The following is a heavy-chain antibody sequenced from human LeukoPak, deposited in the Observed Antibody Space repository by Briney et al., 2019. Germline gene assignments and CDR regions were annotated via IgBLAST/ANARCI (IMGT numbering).Heavy chain of an antibody. D-gene: IGHD1-14*01. CDR2: VHPNGGNT. V-gene: IGHV1-8*01. CDR3: ARGPRNDP. Sequence: ASVKVSCKTSGYPFTTRGLNWVRHGAGQGLEWMGWVHPNGGNTAYAQKFQGRVTMTRDTSISTAYMELSGLTSDDTAVYFCARGPRNDPWGQGTLVTVSS. J-gene: IGHJ5*02. CDR1: GYPFTTRG.